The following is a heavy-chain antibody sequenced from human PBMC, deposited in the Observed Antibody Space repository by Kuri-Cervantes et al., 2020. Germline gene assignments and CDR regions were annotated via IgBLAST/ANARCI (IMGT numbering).Heavy chain of an antibody. V-gene: IGHV3-30*02. CDR3: AKARRYYYDSSGLFDY. J-gene: IGHJ4*02. Sequence: GGSLRLSCAASRFAFSNYGMHWVRQAPGKGLEWVAFIRYDGSNKYYADSVKGRFTISRDNSKNTLYLQMNSLRAEDTAVYYCAKARRYYYDSSGLFDYWGQGTLVTVSS. CDR1: RFAFSNYG. D-gene: IGHD3-22*01. CDR2: IRYDGSNK.